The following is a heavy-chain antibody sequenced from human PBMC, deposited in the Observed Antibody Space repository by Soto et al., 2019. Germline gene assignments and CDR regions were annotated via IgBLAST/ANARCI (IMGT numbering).Heavy chain of an antibody. D-gene: IGHD6-19*01. J-gene: IGHJ6*02. CDR1: GFTFSSYG. CDR2: ISYDGSNK. V-gene: IGHV3-30*18. Sequence: PGGSLRLSCAASGFTFSSYGMHWVRQAPGKGLEWVAVISYDGSNKYYADSVKGRFTISKDNSKNTLYLQMNSLRAEDTAVYYCAKDWYSGGWYEMYYYYGMDVWGQGTTVTVSS. CDR3: AKDWYSGGWYEMYYYYGMDV.